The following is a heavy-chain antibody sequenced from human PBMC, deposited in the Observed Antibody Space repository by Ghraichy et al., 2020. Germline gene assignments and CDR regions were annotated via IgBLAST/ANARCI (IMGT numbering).Heavy chain of an antibody. J-gene: IGHJ4*02. Sequence: SETLSLTCAVYGGSFSGYYWSWIRQPPGKGLEWIGEINHSGSTNYNPSLKSRVTISVDTSKNQFSLKLSSVTAADTAVYYCARRPQNYGSGSYSVSLDYWGQGTLVTVSS. CDR2: INHSGST. CDR3: ARRPQNYGSGSYSVSLDY. V-gene: IGHV4-34*01. CDR1: GGSFSGYY. D-gene: IGHD3-10*01.